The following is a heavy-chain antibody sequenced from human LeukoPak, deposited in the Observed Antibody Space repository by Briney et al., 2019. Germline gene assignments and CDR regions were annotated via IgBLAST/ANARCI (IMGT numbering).Heavy chain of an antibody. CDR3: ARKNGLDY. Sequence: GGSLRLSCAASGFTFSNYWMSWVRQAPGKGLEWVANIKQDRSEKYYVDSVKGRFTISRDNAKNSLYLQMNSLRAEDTAVYYRARKNGLDYWGQGTLVTVSS. CDR2: IKQDRSEK. J-gene: IGHJ4*02. V-gene: IGHV3-7*01. CDR1: GFTFSNYW.